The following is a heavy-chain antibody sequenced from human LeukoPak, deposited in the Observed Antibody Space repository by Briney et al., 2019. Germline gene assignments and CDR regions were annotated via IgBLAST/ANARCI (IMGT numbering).Heavy chain of an antibody. CDR2: INPNSGGT. Sequence: ASVKVSCKASGYTFTGYYMHWVRQAPGQGLEWMGWINPNSGGTNYAQKLQGRVTMTTDTSTSTAYMELRSLRSDDTAVYYCARAQGDYGYVWGSYRRDFDYWGQGTLVTVSS. V-gene: IGHV1-2*02. CDR3: ARAQGDYGYVWGSYRRDFDY. D-gene: IGHD3-16*02. CDR1: GYTFTGYY. J-gene: IGHJ4*02.